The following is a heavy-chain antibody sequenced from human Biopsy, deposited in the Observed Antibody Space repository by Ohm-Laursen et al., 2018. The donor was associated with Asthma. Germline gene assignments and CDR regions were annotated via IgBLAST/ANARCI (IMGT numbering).Heavy chain of an antibody. V-gene: IGHV3-30*18. CDR1: GFSFSNYG. J-gene: IGHJ4*02. CDR3: AKEVFPGWELRRGPDS. D-gene: IGHD1-26*01. CDR2: ISFDGTNR. Sequence: SLRLSCAASGFSFSNYGMHWVRQAPGKGLDWVAVISFDGTNRNYTDSVKGRFTISRDNSRSTLHLEMNSLRAEDTAAYFCAKEVFPGWELRRGPDSWGQGTLVTVSS.